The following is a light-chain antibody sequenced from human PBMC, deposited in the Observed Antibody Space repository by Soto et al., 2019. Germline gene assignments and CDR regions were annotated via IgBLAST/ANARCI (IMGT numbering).Light chain of an antibody. CDR3: SSYAGSNIPYV. CDR1: SSDVGGYNY. CDR2: EVS. V-gene: IGLV2-8*01. Sequence: QSALTQPPSASGSPGQSVTISCTGTSSDVGGYNYVSWYQQHPGKAPKLMIYEVSKRPSGVPDRFSGSKSSNTASLTVSGLQAEDEADYYCSSYAGSNIPYVFGTGTKVTVL. J-gene: IGLJ1*01.